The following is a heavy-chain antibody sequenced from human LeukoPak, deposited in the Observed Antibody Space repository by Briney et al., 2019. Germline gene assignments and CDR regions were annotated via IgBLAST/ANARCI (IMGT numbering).Heavy chain of an antibody. J-gene: IGHJ4*02. CDR3: ARDAYYDSSGYKGY. CDR1: GFTFSSYA. V-gene: IGHV3-30*04. Sequence: SGGSLRLSCAASGFTFSSYAMHWVRQAPGKGLEWVAVISYDGSNKYYADSVKGRFTISRDNSKNTLYLQMNSLRAEDTAVYYCARDAYYDSSGYKGYWGQETLVTVSS. D-gene: IGHD3-22*01. CDR2: ISYDGSNK.